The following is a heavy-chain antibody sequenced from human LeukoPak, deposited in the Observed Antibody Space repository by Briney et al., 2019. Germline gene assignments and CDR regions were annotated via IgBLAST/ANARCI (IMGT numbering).Heavy chain of an antibody. J-gene: IGHJ4*02. CDR1: GFTFSSYA. CDR2: ISYDGRSK. CDR3: ARGGTYSSGWNY. V-gene: IGHV3-30*04. Sequence: RRSLRLSCAASGFTFSSYAIHWVRQAPGKGLEWVAVISYDGRSKYYADSVKGRFTISRDNSKNTLYLQMNSLRAEDTAYYYCARGGTYSSGWNYWGQGALVTVSS. D-gene: IGHD6-19*01.